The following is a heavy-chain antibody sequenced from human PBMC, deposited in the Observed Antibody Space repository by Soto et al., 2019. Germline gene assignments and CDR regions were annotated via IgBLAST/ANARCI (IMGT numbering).Heavy chain of an antibody. CDR2: IDPSDSYT. CDR3: ARGTTSPSSYYYGMDV. V-gene: IGHV5-10-1*01. Sequence: PRESLKISCKGSGYSFTSYWISWVRQMPGKGLEWMGRIDPSDSYTNYSPSFQGHVTISADKSISTAYLQWSSLKASDTAMYYCARGTTSPSSYYYGMDVWGQGTTVTVSS. D-gene: IGHD4-4*01. CDR1: GYSFTSYW. J-gene: IGHJ6*02.